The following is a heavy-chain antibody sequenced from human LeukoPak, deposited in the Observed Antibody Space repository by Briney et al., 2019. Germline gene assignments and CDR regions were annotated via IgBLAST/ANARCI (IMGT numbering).Heavy chain of an antibody. Sequence: GGSLRLSCAASGFSFSTIYMSWVRQTPGQGLEWVANINVDGTAEYYVDSVKGRFTISRDNAKNSLYLQMNSLRAEDTAVYYCAKGNAAAAATVDYWGQGTLVTVSS. CDR1: GFSFSTIY. J-gene: IGHJ4*02. D-gene: IGHD6-13*01. CDR3: AKGNAAAAATVDY. V-gene: IGHV3-7*03. CDR2: INVDGTAE.